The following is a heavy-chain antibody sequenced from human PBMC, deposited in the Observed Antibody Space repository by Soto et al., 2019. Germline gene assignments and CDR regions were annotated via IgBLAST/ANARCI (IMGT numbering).Heavy chain of an antibody. D-gene: IGHD3-22*01. J-gene: IGHJ4*02. V-gene: IGHV1-2*02. CDR1: GYTFTGYY. CDR2: INPNSGGT. Sequence: ASVKVSCKASGYTFTGYYMHWVRQAPGQGLEWMGWINPNSGGTNYAQKFQGRVTMTRDRSISTAYMELSRLRSDDTAVYYCARGAVRYYYDSSGSKGSYFDYWGQGTLVTVSS. CDR3: ARGAVRYYYDSSGSKGSYFDY.